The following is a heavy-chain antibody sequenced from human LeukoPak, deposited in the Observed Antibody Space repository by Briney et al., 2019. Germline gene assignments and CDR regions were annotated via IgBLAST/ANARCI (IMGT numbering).Heavy chain of an antibody. D-gene: IGHD1-26*01. CDR1: GFTVRSNY. CDR2: IYSTGST. J-gene: IGHJ4*02. CDR3: ARGGSRQPFDY. Sequence: SGGSLRLSCAASGFTVRSNYMSWVRQTPGKGLEWVSVIYSTGSTFYADSVRGRFTISRDNSRNTLYLQMNSLRAEDTALYYCARGGSRQPFDYWGQGILVTVSS. V-gene: IGHV3-53*01.